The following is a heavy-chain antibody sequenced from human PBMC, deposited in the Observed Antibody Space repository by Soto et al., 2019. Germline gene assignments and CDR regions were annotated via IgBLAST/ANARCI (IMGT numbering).Heavy chain of an antibody. CDR3: AKLRYSGYGHFDS. J-gene: IGHJ4*02. CDR2: VSGSGGDT. D-gene: IGHD5-12*01. CDR1: GLTSNNYG. V-gene: IGHV3-23*01. Sequence: GGSLRLSCVVSGLTSNNYGMNWVRQAPGKGLEWVSGVSGSGGDTFLADSVKGRFTISRDYPKTTLYLQRNSLRDEDSAVYFCAKLRYSGYGHFDSWGQGTLVTVSS.